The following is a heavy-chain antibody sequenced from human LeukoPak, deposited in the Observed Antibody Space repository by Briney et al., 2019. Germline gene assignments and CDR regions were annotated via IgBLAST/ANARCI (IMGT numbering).Heavy chain of an antibody. Sequence: SETLSLTCTVSGGSISSGDYYWSWIRQPPGKGLEWIGYIYHSGSTYYNPSLKSRVTISVDTSKNQFSLKLSSVTAADTAVYYCARSVAAAGRWFDPWGQGTLVTVSS. D-gene: IGHD6-13*01. V-gene: IGHV4-30-2*01. CDR3: ARSVAAAGRWFDP. CDR1: GGSISSGDYY. J-gene: IGHJ5*02. CDR2: IYHSGST.